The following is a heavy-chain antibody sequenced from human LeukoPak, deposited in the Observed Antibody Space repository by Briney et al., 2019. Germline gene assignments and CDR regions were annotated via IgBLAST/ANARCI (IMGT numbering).Heavy chain of an antibody. CDR2: ISGSGDSI. D-gene: IGHD2-2*01. CDR1: GFTFSSTV. CDR3: ARVRDAYNYFHY. Sequence: GGSLRLSCAGSGFTFSSTVMTWVRQAPGKGLEWVSYISGSGDSIYYADSVKGRFTMSRDNAKNSLYLQMNSLRAEDTAVYYCARVRDAYNYFHYWGQGTLVTVSS. J-gene: IGHJ4*02. V-gene: IGHV3-48*01.